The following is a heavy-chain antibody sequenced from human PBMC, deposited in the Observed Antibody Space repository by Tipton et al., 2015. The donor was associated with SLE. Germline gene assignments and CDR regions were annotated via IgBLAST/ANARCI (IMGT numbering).Heavy chain of an antibody. D-gene: IGHD5-18*01. CDR2: ISYDGSNK. Sequence: SLRLSCAASGFTFSSYAMYWVRQAPGKGLEWVAVISYDGSNKYYADSVKGRFTVSRDNAKNSLYLQMDSLRAEDTAVYYCARDRLYTTSWLRFDYWGQGALVTVSA. CDR3: ARDRLYTTSWLRFDY. V-gene: IGHV3-30*04. CDR1: GFTFSSYA. J-gene: IGHJ4*02.